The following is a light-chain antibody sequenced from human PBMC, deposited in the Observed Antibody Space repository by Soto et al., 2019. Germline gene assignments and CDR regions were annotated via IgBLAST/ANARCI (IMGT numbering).Light chain of an antibody. CDR1: QNINNY. J-gene: IGKJ5*01. CDR3: QQYENLPT. Sequence: IQMTESASSLSAYVGDRDTITCQASQNINNYLNWYQQKPGRAPKLLIYDASNLEAGVPSRFRGSGSGTDFTFTISRLQPEDIAPYYCQQYENLPTFGQGTRLENK. V-gene: IGKV1-33*01. CDR2: DAS.